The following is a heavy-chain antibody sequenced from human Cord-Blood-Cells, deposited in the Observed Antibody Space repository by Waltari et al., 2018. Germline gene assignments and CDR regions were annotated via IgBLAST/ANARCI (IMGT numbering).Heavy chain of an antibody. Sequence: QVQLVQSGAEVKKPGASVKVSCKASGYTFTSYDINWVRQATGQGLEWMGWMNPNSGNTGYAQKFQGRVTMTRNTSISTAYMELSSLRSEDTAVYYCATNTSWNYYYGMDVWGQGTTVTVSS. D-gene: IGHD2-2*01. CDR3: ATNTSWNYYYGMDV. CDR2: MNPNSGNT. CDR1: GYTFTSYD. V-gene: IGHV1-8*01. J-gene: IGHJ6*02.